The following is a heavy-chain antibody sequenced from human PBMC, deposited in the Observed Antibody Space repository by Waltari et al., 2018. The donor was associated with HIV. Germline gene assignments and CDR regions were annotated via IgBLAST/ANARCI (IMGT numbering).Heavy chain of an antibody. CDR2: IKSYIDGETT. CDR3: TTAGTHLIDGASY. J-gene: IGHJ4*02. CDR1: GFSFTSAW. D-gene: IGHD4-17*01. V-gene: IGHV3-15*01. Sequence: DVHLVESGGGLVKPGGSLRLSCAASGFSFTSAWMRWVRQTPGKGLDWVGRIKSYIDGETTDYTASVKGRFVISRDDSRDTLYLQMNKLKTEDTAIYYCTTAGTHLIDGASYWGQGALVTVSS.